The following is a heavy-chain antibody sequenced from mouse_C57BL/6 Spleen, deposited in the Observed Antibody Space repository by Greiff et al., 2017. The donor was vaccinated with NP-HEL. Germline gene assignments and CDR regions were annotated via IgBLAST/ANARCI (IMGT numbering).Heavy chain of an antibody. J-gene: IGHJ3*01. CDR3: ARDNGGNYRFAY. CDR2: IDPSDSYT. V-gene: IGHV1-69*01. Sequence: QVHLQQPGAELVMPGASVKLSCTASGYTFTSYWMHWVRQRPGQGLEWIGEIDPSDSYTNYNQKVKGKSTLTVDKSSSTAYMQLSSLTSEDSAVYYCARDNGGNYRFAYWGQGTLVTVSA. CDR1: GYTFTSYW. D-gene: IGHD2-1*01.